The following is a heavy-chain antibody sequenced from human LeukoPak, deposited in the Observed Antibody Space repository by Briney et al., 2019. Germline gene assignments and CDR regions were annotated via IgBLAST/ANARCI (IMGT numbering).Heavy chain of an antibody. CDR1: GYTFTSYG. D-gene: IGHD6-6*01. V-gene: IGHV1-18*01. J-gene: IGHJ4*02. CDR3: FTSSSSRLRYYFDY. Sequence: ASVKVSCKASGYTFTSYGISWVRQAPGQGLEWMGWISAYNGNTNYAQKLQGRVTMTTDTSTSTAYMELRSLRSDDTAVYYCFTSSSSRLRYYFDYWGQGTLVTVSS. CDR2: ISAYNGNT.